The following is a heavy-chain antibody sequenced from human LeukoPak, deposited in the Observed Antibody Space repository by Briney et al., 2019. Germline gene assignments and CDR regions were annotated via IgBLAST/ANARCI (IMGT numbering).Heavy chain of an antibody. J-gene: IGHJ4*02. V-gene: IGHV3-9*01. Sequence: GRSLRLSCAASGFTFDVYALHWVRQAPGKGLEWDSGITWNSGTIGYADSVKGRFTISRDNAKNSLYLQMNSLRAEDTALYYCAKDQGATYFDYWGQGTLVTVSS. D-gene: IGHD1-26*01. CDR1: GFTFDVYA. CDR2: ITWNSGTI. CDR3: AKDQGATYFDY.